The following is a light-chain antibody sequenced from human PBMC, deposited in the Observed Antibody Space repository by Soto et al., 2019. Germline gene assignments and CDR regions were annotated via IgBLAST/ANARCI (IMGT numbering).Light chain of an antibody. CDR1: QTGNSHY. CDR2: GAS. J-gene: IGKJ1*01. V-gene: IGKV3-20*01. Sequence: IVLTQSPGTVSLSPGERATLSCRASQTGNSHYLAWYQQKPGQAPRLLIYGASSRAAGIPDRFSGSGSGTDFTLTISRLEPEDSAVYYCQQYGTSPWTFGQGTKVDIK. CDR3: QQYGTSPWT.